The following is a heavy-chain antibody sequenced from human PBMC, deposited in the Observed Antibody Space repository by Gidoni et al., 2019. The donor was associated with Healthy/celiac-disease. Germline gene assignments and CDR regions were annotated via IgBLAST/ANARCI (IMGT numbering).Heavy chain of an antibody. CDR2: INPNSGGT. J-gene: IGHJ3*02. CDR3: AREKRGYSSSSGAFDI. CDR1: GYTFTGYY. V-gene: IGHV1-2*02. D-gene: IGHD6-6*01. Sequence: QVQLVQSGAEVQKPGASVKVSCKASGYTFTGYYMHWVRQAPGQGLEWMGWINPNSGGTNYAQKFQGRVTMTRDTSISTAYMELSRLRSDDTAVYYCAREKRGYSSSSGAFDIWGQGTMVTVSS.